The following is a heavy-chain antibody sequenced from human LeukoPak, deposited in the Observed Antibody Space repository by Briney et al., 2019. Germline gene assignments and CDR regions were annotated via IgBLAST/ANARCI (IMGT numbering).Heavy chain of an antibody. J-gene: IGHJ4*02. CDR3: ARDIKTAAGDY. CDR1: GFTFNSYW. V-gene: IGHV3-7*01. CDR2: IKQDGSEK. Sequence: GGALRLSCAASGFTFNSYWMSWVRQAPGRGLEWVANIKQDGSEKYYVDSVKGRFTSSRDNAKNSLYLQMNSLRAEDTAVYYCARDIKTAAGDYWGQGTLVTVSS. D-gene: IGHD6-13*01.